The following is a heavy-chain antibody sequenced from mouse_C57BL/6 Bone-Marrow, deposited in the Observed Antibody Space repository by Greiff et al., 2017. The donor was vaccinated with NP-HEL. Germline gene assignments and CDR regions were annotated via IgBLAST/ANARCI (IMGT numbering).Heavy chain of an antibody. J-gene: IGHJ2*01. CDR3: AREGIYYGYDVDY. CDR2: IYPRSGNT. D-gene: IGHD2-2*01. CDR1: GYTFTSYG. V-gene: IGHV1-81*01. Sequence: LQESGAELARPGASVKLSCKASGYTFTSYGISWVKQRTGQGLEWIGEIYPRSGNTYYNEKFKGKATLTADKSSSTAYMELRSLTSEDSAVYFCAREGIYYGYDVDYWGQGTTLTVSS.